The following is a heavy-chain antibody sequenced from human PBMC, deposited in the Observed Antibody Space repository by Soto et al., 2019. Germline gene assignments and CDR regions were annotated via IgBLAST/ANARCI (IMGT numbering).Heavy chain of an antibody. J-gene: IGHJ5*02. CDR1: GGSISSYY. Sequence: TSETLSLTCTVSGGSISSYYWSWIRQPPGKGLEWIGYIYYSGSTNYNPSLKSRVTISVDTSKNQFSLKLSSVTAADTAVYYCAGSGNNWFDPWGQGTLVTVS. CDR2: IYYSGST. D-gene: IGHD3-10*01. V-gene: IGHV4-59*01. CDR3: AGSGNNWFDP.